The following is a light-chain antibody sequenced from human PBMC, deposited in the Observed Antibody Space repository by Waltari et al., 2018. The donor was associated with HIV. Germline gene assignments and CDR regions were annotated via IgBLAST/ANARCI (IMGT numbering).Light chain of an antibody. CDR1: SSNIGAGYD. CDR2: GNN. V-gene: IGLV1-40*01. J-gene: IGLJ3*02. Sequence: SGAPGQRVTISCTGSSSNIGAGYDVHWYQQLPGTAPKLLIYGNNNRPSGVPDRFSGSKSATSASLAITGLQAEDEADYYCQSYDSSLSGWVFGGGTKLTVL. CDR3: QSYDSSLSGWV.